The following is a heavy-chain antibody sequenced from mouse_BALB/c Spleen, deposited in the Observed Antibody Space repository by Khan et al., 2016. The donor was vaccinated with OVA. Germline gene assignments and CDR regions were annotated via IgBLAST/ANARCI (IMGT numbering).Heavy chain of an antibody. V-gene: IGHV2-2*02. D-gene: IGHD1-1*01. CDR1: GLSLTNYG. J-gene: IGHJ4*01. Sequence: QVQLKESGPGLVQPSQNLSITCTVSGLSLTNYGIHWVRQSPGRGLEWLGVIWSGGTTDYNAPFISRLSIIKDNSKSQVFFKMNSLQTNDTAIYYCASTLYYYGYAMDYWDQGTSVTVSS. CDR3: ASTLYYYGYAMDY. CDR2: IWSGGTT.